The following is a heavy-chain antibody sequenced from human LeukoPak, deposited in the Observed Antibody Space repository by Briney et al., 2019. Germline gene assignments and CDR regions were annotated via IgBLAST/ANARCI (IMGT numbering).Heavy chain of an antibody. J-gene: IGHJ3*02. CDR1: GYSFTNYW. D-gene: IGHD3-3*01. Sequence: GESLKISCKASGYSFTNYWIAWVRQMPGKGLEYMGIIHPGDLDTTYSPSFQGQVSISADKSITTAYLQWSRLKASDTGIYYCARRQSGHDAFDIWGQGTMVIVSS. V-gene: IGHV5-51*01. CDR2: IHPGDLDT. CDR3: ARRQSGHDAFDI.